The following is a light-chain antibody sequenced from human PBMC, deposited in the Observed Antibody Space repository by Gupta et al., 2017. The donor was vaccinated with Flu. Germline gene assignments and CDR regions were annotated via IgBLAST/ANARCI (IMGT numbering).Light chain of an antibody. V-gene: IGKV1-39*01. CDR3: QQSFSCHWT. CDR2: GAS. CDR1: QSISNY. Sequence: DIQMTHSPSSLSASVGDRVTITCRASQSISNYLTWYQQRPGKAPNLLIYGASTLHSGVPSRFSGSGSGTDFTLVISSLQPEDFATYYCQQSFSCHWTFGQGTKVEI. J-gene: IGKJ1*01.